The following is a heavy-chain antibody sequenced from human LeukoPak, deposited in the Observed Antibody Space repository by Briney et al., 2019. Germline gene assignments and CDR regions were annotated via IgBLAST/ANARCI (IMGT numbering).Heavy chain of an antibody. CDR2: IRYDGFNK. J-gene: IGHJ4*01. CDR3: AKDLRVSLLGIRGPAFDY. Sequence: PGGSLRLSCAASGFTFSSYGMHWVRQAPGKGLEWVAFIRYDGFNKNYADSVKGRFTVSRDNSKNTLYLQINSLRAEDTAVYYCAKDLRVSLLGIRGPAFDYWGQEPWSPSPQ. CDR1: GFTFSSYG. D-gene: IGHD6-13*01. V-gene: IGHV3-30*02.